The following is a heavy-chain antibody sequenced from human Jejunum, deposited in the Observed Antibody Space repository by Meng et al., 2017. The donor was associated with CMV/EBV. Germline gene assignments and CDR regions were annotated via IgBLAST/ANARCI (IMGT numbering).Heavy chain of an antibody. J-gene: IGHJ4*02. CDR3: ARDRNLTF. V-gene: IGHV3-7*01. CDR2: IKEDGSEK. D-gene: IGHD3-9*01. CDR1: GFIFSSFG. Sequence: SCAASGFIFSSFGMHWVRQAPGKGLEWVANIKEDGSEKYYVDAVKGRFTISRDNVENSLFLQMNSLRADDTAVYYCARDRNLTFWGQGTLVTVSS.